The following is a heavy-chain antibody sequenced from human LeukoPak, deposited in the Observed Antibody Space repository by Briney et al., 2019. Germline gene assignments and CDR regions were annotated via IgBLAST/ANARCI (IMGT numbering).Heavy chain of an antibody. CDR1: GFTFSSYG. V-gene: IGHV3-23*01. CDR2: IDNSGAIT. J-gene: IGHJ4*02. CDR3: AKELSARRPFDY. Sequence: PGGSLRLSCAASGFTFSSYGMNWVRQAPGKGLEWVSAIDNSGAITFYADSVKGRFTISRDNSKNTLFLQMDSLIAEDTALYYCAKELSARRPFDYWGQGTLVTVSS.